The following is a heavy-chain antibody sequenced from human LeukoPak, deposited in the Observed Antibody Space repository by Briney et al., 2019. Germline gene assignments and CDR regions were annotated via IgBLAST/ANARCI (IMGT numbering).Heavy chain of an antibody. CDR2: IYYSGST. CDR1: GGSISSYY. Sequence: SETMSLTCTVSGGSISSYYWSWMRQPPGKGLEWIGYIYYSGSTNYNPSLKSRVTISVDTSKNQFSLKLYSVTAADTAVYYCARGRSSGYRSDAFDIWGQGTMVTVSS. V-gene: IGHV4-59*01. CDR3: ARGRSSGYRSDAFDI. J-gene: IGHJ3*02. D-gene: IGHD3-22*01.